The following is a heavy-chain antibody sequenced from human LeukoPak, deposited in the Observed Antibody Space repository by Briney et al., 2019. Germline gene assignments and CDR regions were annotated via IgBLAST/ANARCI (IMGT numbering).Heavy chain of an antibody. J-gene: IGHJ4*02. CDR2: INPNSGGT. Sequence: ASVKVSCKASGYTFTGYYMHWVRQAPGQGLEWMGWINPNSGGTNYAQKFQGRVTMTRDTSISTAYMELSRLRSDDRAVYYCARGWNGIAYYFDYWGQGTLVTVSS. D-gene: IGHD1-1*01. CDR1: GYTFTGYY. V-gene: IGHV1-2*02. CDR3: ARGWNGIAYYFDY.